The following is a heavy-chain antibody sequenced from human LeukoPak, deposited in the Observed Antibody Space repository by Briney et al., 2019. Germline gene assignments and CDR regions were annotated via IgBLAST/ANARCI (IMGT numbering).Heavy chain of an antibody. Sequence: GGSLRLSCAASGFTFSSYAMHWVRQAPGKGLEWVAVISYDGSNKYYADSVKGRFTISRDNSKNTLYLQMNSLRAEDTAVYYCARGMYSSSWTGAFDIWGQGTMVTVSS. CDR3: ARGMYSSSWTGAFDI. D-gene: IGHD6-13*01. J-gene: IGHJ3*02. CDR1: GFTFSSYA. CDR2: ISYDGSNK. V-gene: IGHV3-30*04.